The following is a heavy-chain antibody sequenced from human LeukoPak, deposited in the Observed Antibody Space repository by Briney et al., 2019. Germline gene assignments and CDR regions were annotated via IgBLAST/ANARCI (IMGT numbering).Heavy chain of an antibody. CDR2: ISGGGDRI. D-gene: IGHD5-24*01. Sequence: PGGSLRLSCAASGFTFSIYGMSWVRQAPGKGLEWVSGISGGGDRIHYAESVKGRFTISRDNSRNTLYLQMNSLRAEDTAVYYCAKDDRWLQFCCWGQGTLVTVSA. CDR3: AKDDRWLQFCC. J-gene: IGHJ4*02. CDR1: GFTFSIYG. V-gene: IGHV3-23*01.